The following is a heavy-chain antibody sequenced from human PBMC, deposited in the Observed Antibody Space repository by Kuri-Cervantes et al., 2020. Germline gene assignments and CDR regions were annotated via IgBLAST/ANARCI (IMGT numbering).Heavy chain of an antibody. Sequence: GESLKISCAASGFTFSSYGMHWVRQAPGKGLEWVAVISYDGSNKYYADSVKGRFTISRDNSKNTLYLQMNSLRAEDTAVYYCARAPGGYYYGMDVWGQGTTVTVSS. CDR3: ARAPGGYYYGMDV. D-gene: IGHD3-10*01. V-gene: IGHV3-30*03. CDR2: ISYDGSNK. CDR1: GFTFSSYG. J-gene: IGHJ6*02.